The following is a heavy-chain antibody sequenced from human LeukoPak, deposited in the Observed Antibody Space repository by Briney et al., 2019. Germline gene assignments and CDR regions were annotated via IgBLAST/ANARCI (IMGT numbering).Heavy chain of an antibody. CDR3: ARGVFATGYAHFDH. V-gene: IGHV4-59*01. Sequence: SETLSLTCTVSGDSINSYYWSWLRQPPGKGLEGIAYVYYSGGTNYNPSLKSRVSASVDTSKNQFSLKVSSVTAADTAVYYCARGVFATGYAHFDHWGQGTLVTVSS. D-gene: IGHD3-9*01. CDR2: VYYSGGT. J-gene: IGHJ4*02. CDR1: GDSINSYY.